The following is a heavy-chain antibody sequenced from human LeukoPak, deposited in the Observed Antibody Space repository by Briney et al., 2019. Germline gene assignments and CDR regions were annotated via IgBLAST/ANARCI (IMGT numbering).Heavy chain of an antibody. V-gene: IGHV4-34*01. CDR1: GGSFSGYC. CDR2: INHSGST. CDR3: ARRAAVGSLGWFDP. Sequence: SETLSLTCAVYGGSFSGYCWSWIRQPPGKGLEWIGEINHSGSTNYNPSLKSRVTISVDTSKNQFSLKLSSVTAADTAVYYCARRAAVGSLGWFDPWGQGTLVTVSS. D-gene: IGHD6-13*01. J-gene: IGHJ5*02.